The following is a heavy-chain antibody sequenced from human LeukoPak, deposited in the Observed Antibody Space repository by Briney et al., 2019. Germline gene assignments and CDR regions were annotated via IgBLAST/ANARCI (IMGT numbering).Heavy chain of an antibody. CDR3: AKQSYARSLGE. Sequence: PGGSLRVSCATSVFPFSDFSMSWVRQAPGKGLEWISTTNSGGATTDYAESVKGRFTISRDNTKNILYLQMSSLRVEDTAMYYCAKQSYARSLGEGGPGTLVTVSS. D-gene: IGHD2-8*01. J-gene: IGHJ4*02. CDR1: VFPFSDFS. CDR2: TNSGGATT. V-gene: IGHV3-23*01.